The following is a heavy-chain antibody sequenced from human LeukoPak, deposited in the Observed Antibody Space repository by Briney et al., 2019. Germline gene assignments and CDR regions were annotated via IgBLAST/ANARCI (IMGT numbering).Heavy chain of an antibody. CDR2: IDHSGNT. CDR1: GYSINSGYC. CDR3: ARRTNYATWDV. Sequence: PSETLSLTCAVSGYSINSGYCWGWIRQPPGKGLEWIGGIDHSGNTHYNPSLKNRVTISVDTSKNESSLKLSSVTATDTAVYYCARRTNYATWDVWGKGTTITTSS. J-gene: IGHJ6*04. D-gene: IGHD1-7*01. V-gene: IGHV4-38-2*01.